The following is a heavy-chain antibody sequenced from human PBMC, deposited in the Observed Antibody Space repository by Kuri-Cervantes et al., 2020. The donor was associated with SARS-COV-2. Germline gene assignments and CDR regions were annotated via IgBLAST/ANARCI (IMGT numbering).Heavy chain of an antibody. D-gene: IGHD1-14*01. CDR2: ISGSGGST. V-gene: IGHV3-23*01. CDR1: GSSFSDYG. Sequence: GESLKISCAASGSSFSDYGMSWVRQAPGKGLEWVSAISGSGGSTYYADSVKGRFTISRDNSKNTLYLQMNSLRAEDTAVYYCAKGRIHHSDAFDIWGQGTMVTVSS. CDR3: AKGRIHHSDAFDI. J-gene: IGHJ3*02.